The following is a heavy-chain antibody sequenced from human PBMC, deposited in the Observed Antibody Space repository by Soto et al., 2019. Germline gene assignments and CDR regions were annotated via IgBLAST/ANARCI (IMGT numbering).Heavy chain of an antibody. CDR2: IIPILGIA. J-gene: IGHJ4*02. CDR3: AIEYFLPRGRFDL. Sequence: QVQLVQSGAEVKKPGSSVKVSCKASGGTFSSCTISWVRQAPGQGLEWMGRIIPILGIANYAQRFQGRVTGTADKSTGTAYVALSTLRSEGMDVYDCAIEYFLPRGRFDLRGQGALVIVSS. D-gene: IGHD3-9*01. CDR1: GGTFSSCT. V-gene: IGHV1-69*02.